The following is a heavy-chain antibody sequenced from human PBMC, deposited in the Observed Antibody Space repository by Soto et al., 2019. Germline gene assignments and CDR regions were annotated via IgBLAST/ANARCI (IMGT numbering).Heavy chain of an antibody. V-gene: IGHV1-58*02. Sequence: EASVKVSCKASGFTFTSSAMQWVRQARGQRLEWIGWIVVGSGNTNYAQKFQERVTITRDMSTSTAYMELSSLRSEDTAVYYCAAGPHNAGISTSYENYNYYYYMDAWGKGTTVTVS. CDR2: IVVGSGNT. J-gene: IGHJ6*03. CDR3: AAGPHNAGISTSYENYNYYYYMDA. CDR1: GFTFTSSA. D-gene: IGHD2-2*01.